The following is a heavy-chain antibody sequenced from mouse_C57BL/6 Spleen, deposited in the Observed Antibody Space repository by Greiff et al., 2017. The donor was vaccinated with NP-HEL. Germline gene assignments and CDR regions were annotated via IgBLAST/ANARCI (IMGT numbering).Heavy chain of an antibody. V-gene: IGHV1-50*01. CDR1: GYTFTSYW. J-gene: IGHJ1*03. Sequence: QVQLKQPGAELVKPGASVKLSCKASGYTFTSYWMQWVKQRPGQGLEWIGEIDPSDSYTNYNQKFKGKATLTVDTSSSTAYMQLSSLTSEDSAVYYCARSGVRRWYFDVWGTGTTVTVSS. CDR3: ARSGVRRWYFDV. CDR2: IDPSDSYT. D-gene: IGHD2-14*01.